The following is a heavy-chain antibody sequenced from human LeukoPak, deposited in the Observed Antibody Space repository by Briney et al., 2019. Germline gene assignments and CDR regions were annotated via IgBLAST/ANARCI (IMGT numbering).Heavy chain of an antibody. CDR2: INHSGST. D-gene: IGHD4-17*01. CDR1: GRSLSAYY. V-gene: IGHV4-34*01. CDR3: ARAPGDYGFSMDY. J-gene: IGHJ4*02. Sequence: SETLSLTCAVYGRSLSAYYWTWIRQPPGKGLEWIGEINHSGSTNYNPSLKSRVTISVDTSKNQFSLKLSSVTAADTAVYYCARAPGDYGFSMDYWGQGTLVTVSS.